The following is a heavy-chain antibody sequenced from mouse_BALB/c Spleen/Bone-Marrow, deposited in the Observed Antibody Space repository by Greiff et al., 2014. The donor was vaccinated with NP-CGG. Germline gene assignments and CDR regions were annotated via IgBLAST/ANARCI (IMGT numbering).Heavy chain of an antibody. Sequence: DVQLQESGAELVKPGASVKLSCTASGFNIKDTYMHWVKQRPEQGLEWIGRIDPANGNNKYDPKFQGKATITADTSSNTAYLQLSSLTSDDTAVYYCAIYYYGSSGFAYWGQGTLVTVSA. D-gene: IGHD1-1*01. CDR1: GFNIKDTY. CDR3: AIYYYGSSGFAY. CDR2: IDPANGNN. V-gene: IGHV14-3*02. J-gene: IGHJ3*01.